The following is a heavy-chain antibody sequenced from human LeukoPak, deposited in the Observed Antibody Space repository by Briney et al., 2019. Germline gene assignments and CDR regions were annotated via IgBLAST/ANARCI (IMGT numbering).Heavy chain of an antibody. CDR3: ARGSDSSGWGDYYYGMDV. J-gene: IGHJ6*02. Sequence: SETLSLTCTVSGGSISSYYWSWIRQPPGEGLEWIGYIYYSGSTNYNPSLKSRVTISVDTSKNQFSLKLSSVTAADTAVYYCARGSDSSGWGDYYYGMDVWGQGTTVTVSS. CDR1: GGSISSYY. CDR2: IYYSGST. V-gene: IGHV4-59*01. D-gene: IGHD6-19*01.